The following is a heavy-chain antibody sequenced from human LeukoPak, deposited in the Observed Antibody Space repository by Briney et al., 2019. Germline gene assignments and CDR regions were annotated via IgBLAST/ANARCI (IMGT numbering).Heavy chain of an antibody. CDR3: ASPSGPHPAFDI. J-gene: IGHJ3*02. D-gene: IGHD1-26*01. CDR2: ISYDGSNK. CDR1: GFTFSSYA. Sequence: GGSLRLSCAASGFTFSSYAMHWVRQAPGKGLEWVAVISYDGSNKYYADSVKGRFTISRDNTKNTLYLQMNSLRAEDTAVYYCASPSGPHPAFDIWGQGTMVTVSS. V-gene: IGHV3-30-3*01.